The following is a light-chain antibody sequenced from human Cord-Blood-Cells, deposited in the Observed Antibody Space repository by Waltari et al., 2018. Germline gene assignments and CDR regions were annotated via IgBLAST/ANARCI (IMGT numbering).Light chain of an antibody. V-gene: IGLV2-23*01. CDR3: CSYAGSSTWV. CDR1: SSDVGSYNL. CDR2: EGS. J-gene: IGLJ3*02. Sequence: QSALTQPASVSGSPGKSITLPCTGTSSDVGSYNLVSWYQQHPGKAPKLMIYEGSKRPSGVSNRFSGSKSGNTASLTISGLQAEDEADYYCCSYAGSSTWVFGGGTKLTVL.